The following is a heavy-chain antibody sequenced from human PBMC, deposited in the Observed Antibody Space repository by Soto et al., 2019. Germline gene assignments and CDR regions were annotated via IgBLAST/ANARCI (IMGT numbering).Heavy chain of an antibody. CDR3: ANSRCGPYAVWFHT. Sequence: VKVSCKASGATFSSYAITWVRQVTGQGLDWMGGVSPIFGTANYAQKIQGRGTIIADESTSTGDMELRRLRPEDTAAYYCANSRCGPYAVWFHTWGQGTLVTVSS. CDR2: VSPIFGTA. D-gene: IGHD4-4*01. J-gene: IGHJ5*02. V-gene: IGHV1-69*13. CDR1: GATFSSYA.